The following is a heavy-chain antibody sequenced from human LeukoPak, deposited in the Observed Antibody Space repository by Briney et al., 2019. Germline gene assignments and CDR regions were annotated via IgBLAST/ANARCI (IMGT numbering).Heavy chain of an antibody. CDR3: AKDMAITMVRGTGGVDY. V-gene: IGHV3-43D*03. CDR2: ISWDGGST. D-gene: IGHD3-10*01. Sequence: GGSLRLPCAASGFTFDDYAMHWVRQAPGKGLEWVSLISWDGGSTYYADSVKGRFTISRDNSKNSLYLQMNSLRAEDTALYYCAKDMAITMVRGTGGVDYWGQGTLVTVSS. J-gene: IGHJ4*02. CDR1: GFTFDDYA.